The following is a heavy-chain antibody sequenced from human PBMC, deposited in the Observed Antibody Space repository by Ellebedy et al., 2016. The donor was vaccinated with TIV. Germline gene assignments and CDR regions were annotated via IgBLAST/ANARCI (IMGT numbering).Heavy chain of an antibody. J-gene: IGHJ3*02. Sequence: GESLKISCTASGFSFRSYRMNWVRQAPGKGLEWVSSISSVSTYIYYADSLKGRFTFSRDNPKNSLYLQMNNLRAEDTAVYYCAREKITLGGVVVSGAGDAFDIWGQGTMVTVSS. CDR3: AREKITLGGVVVSGAGDAFDI. D-gene: IGHD3-16*02. V-gene: IGHV3-21*01. CDR2: ISSVSTYI. CDR1: GFSFRSYR.